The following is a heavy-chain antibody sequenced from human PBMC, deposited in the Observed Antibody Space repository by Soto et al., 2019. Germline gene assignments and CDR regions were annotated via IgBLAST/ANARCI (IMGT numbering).Heavy chain of an antibody. D-gene: IGHD6-13*01. CDR2: ISSKSAYL. CDR3: AGRIAAGGGMNV. J-gene: IGHJ6*02. V-gene: IGHV3-21*02. CDR1: GVTFGNQT. Sequence: EVQLVESGGGLVQPGGSLRLSCVASGVTFGNQTMTWVRQAPGKGLEWVASISSKSAYLHYADSVRGRFTISRDNAKNSLFLQMNSLRAEDTALYYCAGRIAAGGGMNVWGQGTTVSVSS.